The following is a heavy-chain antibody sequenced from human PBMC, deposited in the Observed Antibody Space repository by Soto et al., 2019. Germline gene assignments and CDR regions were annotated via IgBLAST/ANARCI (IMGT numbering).Heavy chain of an antibody. V-gene: IGHV1-69*06. J-gene: IGHJ4*02. Sequence: SVKVSCKASGGSLSTSPISWVRQAPGQGLEWMGGTGSGTGPGNHAQKFQGRLTVTADKSTSTVYMELTNLSSEDTAVYYCARRHSGGFFRFFDSWGQGTLVTVSS. CDR1: GGSLSTSP. CDR3: ARRHSGGFFRFFDS. D-gene: IGHD2-15*01. CDR2: TGSGTGPG.